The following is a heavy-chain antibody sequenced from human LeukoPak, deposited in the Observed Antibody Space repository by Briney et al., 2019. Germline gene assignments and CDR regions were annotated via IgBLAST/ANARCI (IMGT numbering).Heavy chain of an antibody. CDR1: GGSSNGYY. V-gene: IGHV4-34*01. J-gene: IGHJ4*02. Sequence: SETLSLTCAVYGGSSNGYYWNWIRQPPGKGLEWIGEINHRGNTNYNPSLKSRLTLSVDTSKNQFSLELRSVTAADTAVYYCARGDATSVTRFRPRPYLDYWGQGTLVTVSS. D-gene: IGHD4-17*01. CDR2: INHRGNT. CDR3: ARGDATSVTRFRPRPYLDY.